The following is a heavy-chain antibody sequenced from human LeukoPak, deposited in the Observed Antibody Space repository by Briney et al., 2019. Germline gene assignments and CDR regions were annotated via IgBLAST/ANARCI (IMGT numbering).Heavy chain of an antibody. J-gene: IGHJ4*02. Sequence: GASVKVSCKASGYTFTSYDFNWVRQATGQRPEWMGWMSPNSGDTGYAQEFQDRVTMTRNTSISTAYMELSSLRSEDTAVYYCARELHGTFDYWGQGTLVTVSS. CDR1: GYTFTSYD. CDR3: ARELHGTFDY. CDR2: MSPNSGDT. V-gene: IGHV1-8*01. D-gene: IGHD2-21*01.